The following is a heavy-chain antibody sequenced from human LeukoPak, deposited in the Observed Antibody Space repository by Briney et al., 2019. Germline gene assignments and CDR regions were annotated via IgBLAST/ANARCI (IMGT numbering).Heavy chain of an antibody. CDR1: SGSISSSSYY. Sequence: SETLSLTCTVSSGSISSSSYYWGWIRQPPGKGLEWIGSIYYSGSTYYNPSLKSRVTISVDTSKNQFSLKLSSVTAADTAVYYCVSRINLELRYGMDVWGKGTTVTVSS. CDR3: VSRINLELRYGMDV. D-gene: IGHD1-7*01. J-gene: IGHJ6*04. V-gene: IGHV4-39*07. CDR2: IYYSGST.